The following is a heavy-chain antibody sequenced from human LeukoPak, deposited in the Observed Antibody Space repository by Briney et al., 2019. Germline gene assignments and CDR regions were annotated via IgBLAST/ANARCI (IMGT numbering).Heavy chain of an antibody. CDR2: ISYDGSNK. V-gene: IGHV3-30*04. J-gene: IGHJ4*02. CDR3: ARGYRERGYSYGHAPKSQGGLSY. D-gene: IGHD5-18*01. Sequence: PGGSLRLSCAASGFTFSSYAMHWVRQAPGKGLEWVAVISYDGSNKYYADSVKGRFTISRDNSKNTLYLQMNSLRAEDTAVYYCARGYRERGYSYGHAPKSQGGLSYWGQGTLVTVSS. CDR1: GFTFSSYA.